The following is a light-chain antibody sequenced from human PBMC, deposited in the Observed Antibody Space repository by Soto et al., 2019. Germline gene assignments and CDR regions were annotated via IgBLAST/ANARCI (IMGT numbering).Light chain of an antibody. J-gene: IGKJ1*01. CDR3: QQYVTSPWA. CDR1: QTVTTY. Sequence: DIQMTQSPSSLSASVGDRVTITCRASQTVTTYLNWYQQKPGEAPKLLIYAASTLHTGVPSRFSGSGSGTDFTLTISRLEPEDFAVYYCQQYVTSPWAFGQGTKVAIE. V-gene: IGKV1-39*01. CDR2: AAS.